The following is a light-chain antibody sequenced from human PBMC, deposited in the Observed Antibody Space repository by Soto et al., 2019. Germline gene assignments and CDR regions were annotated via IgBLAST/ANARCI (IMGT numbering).Light chain of an antibody. V-gene: IGKV3-20*01. CDR1: QSVSSSY. Sequence: EIVLTQSPGTLSLSPGERATLSCRASQSVSSSYLAWYQQKPGQAPRFLIYGASSRATGIPDRFSGSGSGTDFTLTISRLEPEDFAVYYCQQYGISPTTFGQGTLLEIK. J-gene: IGKJ5*01. CDR3: QQYGISPTT. CDR2: GAS.